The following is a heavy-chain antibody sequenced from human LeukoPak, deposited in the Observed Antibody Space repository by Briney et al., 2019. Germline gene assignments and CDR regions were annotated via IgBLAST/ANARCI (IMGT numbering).Heavy chain of an antibody. CDR2: IDNSGST. CDR1: GGSISSYY. V-gene: IGHV4-4*07. Sequence: SETLSLTCTVSGGSISSYYWSSIRQPAGKGLEWIGRIDNSGSTNYNPSLKSRVTISVDKSKNQFSLKVSSVTAADTAVYYCARVAPSGYYYMDVWGKGTTVTVSS. J-gene: IGHJ6*03. D-gene: IGHD6-25*01. CDR3: ARVAPSGYYYMDV.